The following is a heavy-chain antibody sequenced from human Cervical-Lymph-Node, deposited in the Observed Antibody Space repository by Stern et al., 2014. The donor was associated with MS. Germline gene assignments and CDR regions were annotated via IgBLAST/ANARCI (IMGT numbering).Heavy chain of an antibody. CDR1: GYTFTDYW. Sequence: VQLVQSGAEVRKPGQSLTISCNISGYTFTDYWIAWVCQMPGKGLEWMGAIFPGASDTRYSPSFQGHVPISVDTSINTAYLQWSDLRASDTAMYYCARPHSPGWSYYFDFWGQGTLVAVSS. V-gene: IGHV5-51*01. CDR3: ARPHSPGWSYYFDF. J-gene: IGHJ4*02. D-gene: IGHD6-19*01. CDR2: IFPGASDT.